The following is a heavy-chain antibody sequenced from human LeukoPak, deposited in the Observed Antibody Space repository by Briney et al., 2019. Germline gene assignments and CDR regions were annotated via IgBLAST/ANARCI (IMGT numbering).Heavy chain of an antibody. CDR3: VRPYENYVPLGY. D-gene: IGHD3-16*01. CDR1: GFTFSSYA. Sequence: QSGGSLRLSCAASGFTFSSYAMSWVRQAPGKGLEWVSAISGSGGSTYYADSVKGRFTISRDNAKNTLYLQMNSLRADDTAFYYCVRPYENYVPLGYWGPGTLVTVSS. V-gene: IGHV3-23*01. CDR2: ISGSGGST. J-gene: IGHJ4*02.